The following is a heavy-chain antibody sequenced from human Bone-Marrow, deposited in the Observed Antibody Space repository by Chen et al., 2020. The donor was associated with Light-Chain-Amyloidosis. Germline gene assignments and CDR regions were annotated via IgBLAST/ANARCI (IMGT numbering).Heavy chain of an antibody. CDR2: FDPEDEEM. D-gene: IGHD3-22*01. J-gene: IGHJ4*02. CDR1: GDSLTDLA. V-gene: IGHV1-24*01. CDR3: ATYVDVGDYYDTGFNY. Sequence: QVQLVQSGAEVKRPGASVKVSCKVSGDSLTDLAIHWVRQAPGKGLEWVGGFDPEDEEMMYGQKFQGRVGMIEHTSTETAYMELTSLTCEDTAIYYCATYVDVGDYYDTGFNYWGQGTLVTVSS.